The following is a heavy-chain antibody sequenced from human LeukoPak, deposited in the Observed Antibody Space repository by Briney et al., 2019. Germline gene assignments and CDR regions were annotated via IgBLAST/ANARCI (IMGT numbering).Heavy chain of an antibody. Sequence: PGGSLRLSCAASGFTFSTYDMHWVRQAPGKGLEWVSGIGTAGDTFYPGSVKGRFTVSRENAKSFLYLEMNSLRAGDTAVYYCARDRSAAGTWDYYYGMDVWGQGTTVTVSS. D-gene: IGHD6-13*01. V-gene: IGHV3-13*01. CDR2: IGTAGDT. CDR1: GFTFSTYD. J-gene: IGHJ6*02. CDR3: ARDRSAAGTWDYYYGMDV.